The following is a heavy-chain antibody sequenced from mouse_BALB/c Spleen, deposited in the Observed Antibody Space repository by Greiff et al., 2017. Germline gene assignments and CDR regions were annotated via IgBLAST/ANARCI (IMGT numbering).Heavy chain of an antibody. D-gene: IGHD6-1*01. J-gene: IGHJ2*01. Sequence: QVQLKQSGAELARPGASVKMSCKASGYTFTSYTMHWVKQRPGQGLEWIGYINPSSGYTNYNQKFKDKATLTADKSSSTAYMQLSSLTSEDSAVYYCARKVDEASDYWGQGTTLTVSS. CDR3: ARKVDEASDY. V-gene: IGHV1-4*01. CDR2: INPSSGYT. CDR1: GYTFTSYT.